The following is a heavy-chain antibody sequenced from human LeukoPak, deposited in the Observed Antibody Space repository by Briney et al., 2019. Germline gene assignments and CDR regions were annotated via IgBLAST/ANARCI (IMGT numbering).Heavy chain of an antibody. CDR2: IYTSVNT. CDR3: SRDRAGDSFDI. J-gene: IGHJ3*02. D-gene: IGHD7-27*01. V-gene: IGHV4-61*02. Sequence: SQTLSLTCTVSGASITSGKSYWTWIRQPAGKGLEWFGRIYTSVNTNYNPSLKRQVTISTDTSKNHFALNLNSGTAAATAVYYCSRDRAGDSFDIWGQGTMVTVSS. CDR1: GASITSGKSY.